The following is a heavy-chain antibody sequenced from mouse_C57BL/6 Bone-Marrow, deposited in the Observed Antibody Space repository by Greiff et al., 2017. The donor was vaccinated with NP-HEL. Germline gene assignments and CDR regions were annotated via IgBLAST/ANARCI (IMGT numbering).Heavy chain of an antibody. Sequence: VQRVESGAELARPGASVKMSCKASGYTFTSYTMHWVKQRPGQGLEWIGYINPSSGYTKYNQKFKDKATLTADKSSSTAYMQLSSLTSEDSAVYYCARLNYYAMDYWGQGTSVTVSS. CDR1: GYTFTSYT. CDR3: ARLNYYAMDY. CDR2: INPSSGYT. J-gene: IGHJ4*01. V-gene: IGHV1-4*01.